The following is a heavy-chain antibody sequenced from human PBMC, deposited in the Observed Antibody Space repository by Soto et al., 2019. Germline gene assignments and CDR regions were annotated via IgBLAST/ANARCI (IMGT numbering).Heavy chain of an antibody. CDR1: GYTFTSYA. J-gene: IGHJ4*02. CDR3: ARLAGITIFGVVDNYFDY. Sequence: ASVKVSCKASGYTFTSYAMHWVLQAPGQRLEWMGWINAGNGNTKYSQKFQGRVTITRDTSASTAYMELSSLRSEDTAVYYCARLAGITIFGVVDNYFDYWGQGTLVTVSS. D-gene: IGHD3-3*01. CDR2: INAGNGNT. V-gene: IGHV1-3*01.